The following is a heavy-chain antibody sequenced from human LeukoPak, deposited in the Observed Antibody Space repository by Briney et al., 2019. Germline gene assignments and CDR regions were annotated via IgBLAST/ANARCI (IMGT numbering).Heavy chain of an antibody. J-gene: IGHJ6*03. CDR1: GGSISSGDYY. CDR2: IYYSGST. V-gene: IGHV4-30-4*08. CDR3: ARDPGGVYGPEYYYMDV. D-gene: IGHD3/OR15-3a*01. Sequence: SETLSLTCTVSGGSISSGDYYWSWIRQPPGKGLEWIGYIYYSGSTYYNPSLKSRVTISVDTSKNQFSLKLSSVTAADTAVYYCARDPGGVYGPEYYYMDVWGKGTTVTVSS.